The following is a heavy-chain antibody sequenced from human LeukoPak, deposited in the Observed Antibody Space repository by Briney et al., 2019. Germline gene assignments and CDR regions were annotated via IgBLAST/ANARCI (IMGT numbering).Heavy chain of an antibody. Sequence: PGGSLRLSCATSGFSFSDSYMSWIRQAPGKGLEWVSYISTTTYTIYADSVKGRFTISRDNAKNSVYLQMNSLTAADTAVYYCARRFRYNGAWTYCMDVWGQGTAVTVSS. CDR1: GFSFSDSY. V-gene: IGHV3-11*03. CDR2: ISTTTYT. CDR3: ARRFRYNGAWTYCMDV. D-gene: IGHD5-12*01. J-gene: IGHJ6*02.